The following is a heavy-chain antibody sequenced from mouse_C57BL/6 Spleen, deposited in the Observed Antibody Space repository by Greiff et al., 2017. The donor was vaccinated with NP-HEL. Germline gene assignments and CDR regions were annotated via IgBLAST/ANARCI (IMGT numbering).Heavy chain of an antibody. D-gene: IGHD2-1*01. CDR1: GYSITSGYY. CDR2: ISYDGSN. V-gene: IGHV3-6*01. J-gene: IGHJ4*01. CDR3: ARGYGNYVNYAMDY. Sequence: EVQLQQSGPGLVKPSQSLSLTCSVTGYSITSGYYWNWIRQFPGNKLEWMGYISYDGSNNYNPSLKNRISITRDTSKNQFFLKLNSVTTEDTATYYCARGYGNYVNYAMDYWGQGTSVTVSS.